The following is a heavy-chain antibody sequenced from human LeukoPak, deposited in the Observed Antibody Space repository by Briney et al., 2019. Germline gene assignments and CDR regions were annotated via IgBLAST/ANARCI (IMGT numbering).Heavy chain of an antibody. Sequence: GGSLRLSCAASGFTFSTYNIHWVRQAPGKGLEWVAVISYDGSNKWYADSVKGRFTISRDNSKNTLYLQMNSRRAEDTAVYYCAREGLLWSRGDYWGQGTLVTVSS. D-gene: IGHD3-10*01. CDR1: GFTFSTYN. J-gene: IGHJ4*02. CDR2: ISYDGSNK. V-gene: IGHV3-30*14. CDR3: AREGLLWSRGDY.